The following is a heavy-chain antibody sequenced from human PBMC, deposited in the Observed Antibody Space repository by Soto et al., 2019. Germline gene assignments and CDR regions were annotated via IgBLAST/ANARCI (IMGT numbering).Heavy chain of an antibody. Sequence: HPGGSVRLSCAASGFTFSSYGMHWVRQAPGKGLEWVAVISYDGSNKYYADSVKGRFTISRDNSKNTLYLQMNSLRAEDTAVYYCAKDQRWLQLGNAFDIWGQGTMVTVSS. CDR2: ISYDGSNK. CDR1: GFTFSSYG. D-gene: IGHD5-12*01. V-gene: IGHV3-30*18. J-gene: IGHJ3*02. CDR3: AKDQRWLQLGNAFDI.